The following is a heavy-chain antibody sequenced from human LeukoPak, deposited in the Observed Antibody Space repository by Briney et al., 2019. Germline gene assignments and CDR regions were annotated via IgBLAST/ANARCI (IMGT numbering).Heavy chain of an antibody. V-gene: IGHV1-18*04. D-gene: IGHD3-16*01. J-gene: IGHJ3*02. CDR2: ISDYNGNT. Sequence: ASVKVSCKASGYTFTSYGISWVRQAPGQGLEWMGWISDYNGNTNYAQKLQGRVTMTTDTSTSTDYMELRRLRSDDTAVYYCARDPHYYDYFWGSLFAFDIWGQGTMVTVSS. CDR3: ARDPHYYDYFWGSLFAFDI. CDR1: GYTFTSYG.